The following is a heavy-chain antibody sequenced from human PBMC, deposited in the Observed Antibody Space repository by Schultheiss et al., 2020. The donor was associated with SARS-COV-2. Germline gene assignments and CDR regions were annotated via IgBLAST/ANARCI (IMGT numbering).Heavy chain of an antibody. CDR2: INHSGST. Sequence: SQTLSLTCAVYGGSFSGYYWSWIRQPPGKGLEWIGEINHSGSTNYNPSLKSRVTISVDTSKNQFSLKLSFVTAADTAVYYCARHRSQRYYYYGMDVWGQGTTVTVSS. CDR3: ARHRSQRYYYYGMDV. CDR1: GGSFSGYY. D-gene: IGHD6-25*01. V-gene: IGHV4-34*01. J-gene: IGHJ6*02.